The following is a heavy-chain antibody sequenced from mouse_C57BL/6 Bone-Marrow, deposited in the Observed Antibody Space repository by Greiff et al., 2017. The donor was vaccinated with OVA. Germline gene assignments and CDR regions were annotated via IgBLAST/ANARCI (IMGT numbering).Heavy chain of an antibody. V-gene: IGHV3-1*01. J-gene: IGHJ1*03. CDR2: ISYSGST. D-gene: IGHD1-1*01. CDR3: ARYGSSYGYFDV. Sequence: EVQVVESGPGMVKPSQSLSLTCTVTGYSITSGYDWHWIRHFPGNKLEWMGYISYSGSTNYNPSLKSRISITHDTSKNHFFLKLNSVTTEDTATYYCARYGSSYGYFDVWGTGTTVTVSS. CDR1: GYSITSGYD.